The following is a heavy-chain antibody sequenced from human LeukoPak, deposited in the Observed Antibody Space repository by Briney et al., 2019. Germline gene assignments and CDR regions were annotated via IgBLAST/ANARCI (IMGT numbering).Heavy chain of an antibody. CDR2: INPSDGSI. J-gene: IGHJ6*03. CDR3: ARASPYDSPIRRYYMDV. Sequence: EASVKVSCKASGYTFTSYFMHWVRQAPGQGLEWMGIINPSDGSISYAQRFQGRVTVTRDTSTSTVYMELSSLRSEDTAVYYCARASPYDSPIRRYYMDVWGKGTTVTVSS. V-gene: IGHV1-46*01. CDR1: GYTFTSYF. D-gene: IGHD5-12*01.